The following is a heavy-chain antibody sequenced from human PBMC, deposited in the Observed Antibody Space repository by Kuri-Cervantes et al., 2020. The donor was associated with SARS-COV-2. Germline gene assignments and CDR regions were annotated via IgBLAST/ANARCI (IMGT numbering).Heavy chain of an antibody. D-gene: IGHD4-17*01. CDR3: ARVLYSGDYGPTYYFDY. CDR2: INHSGST. J-gene: IGHJ4*02. Sequence: SETLSLTCVVYGGSFSTYYWSWVRQPPGKGLEWIGEINHSGSTNYNPSLKSRGTISVDTSKNPFSLNRSSVTAADTAVYYCARVLYSGDYGPTYYFDYWGQGTLVTVSS. V-gene: IGHV4-34*01. CDR1: GGSFSTYY.